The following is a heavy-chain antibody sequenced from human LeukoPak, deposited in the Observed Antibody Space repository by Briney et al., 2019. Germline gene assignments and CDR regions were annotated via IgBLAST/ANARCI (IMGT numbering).Heavy chain of an antibody. D-gene: IGHD3-10*02. CDR3: AELGITMIGGV. CDR1: EFTFSSYT. J-gene: IGHJ6*04. Sequence: GGSLRLSCAASEFTFSSYTMNWVRQAPGKGLEWVSYISSSGSTIYYADSVKGRFTISRDNAKNSLYLQMNSLRAEDTAVYYCAELGITMIGGVWGKGTTVTISS. CDR2: ISSSGSTI. V-gene: IGHV3-48*03.